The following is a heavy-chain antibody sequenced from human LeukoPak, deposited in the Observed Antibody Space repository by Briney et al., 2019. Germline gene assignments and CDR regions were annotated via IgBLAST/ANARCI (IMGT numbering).Heavy chain of an antibody. CDR3: ASLTGYSSSPTPVY. V-gene: IGHV3-11*04. J-gene: IGHJ4*02. CDR2: ISRSGSTK. D-gene: IGHD6-13*01. CDR1: GFTFSDYN. Sequence: GGSLRLSCAASGFTFSDYNMRWIRQAPGKGLEWVSSISRSGSTKYYADSVKGRFTISRDNAKNSLYLQMNSLRAEDTALYYCASLTGYSSSPTPVYWGQGTLVTVSS.